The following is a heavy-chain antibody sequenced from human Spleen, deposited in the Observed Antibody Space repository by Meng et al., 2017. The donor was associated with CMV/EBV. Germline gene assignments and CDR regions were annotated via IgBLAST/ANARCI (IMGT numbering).Heavy chain of an antibody. D-gene: IGHD5-18*01. Sequence: ISAAKWVPWARQQAGKGLDGVSDVDHAGNSTYKSSHESRLTLSLDTSSDFISLTMTTVTADDTAIYYCASVRKHTALGNYWFDSWGQGTLVTVSS. CDR2: VDHAGNS. CDR3: ASVRKHTALGNYWFDS. CDR1: ISAAKW. J-gene: IGHJ5*01. V-gene: IGHV4-4*02.